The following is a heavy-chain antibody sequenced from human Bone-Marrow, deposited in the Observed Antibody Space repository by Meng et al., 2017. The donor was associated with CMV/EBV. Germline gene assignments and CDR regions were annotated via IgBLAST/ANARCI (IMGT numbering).Heavy chain of an antibody. CDR2: INPNNGDT. D-gene: IGHD6-19*01. Sequence: ASVKVSCKASGYTFSAHYIHWVRQTPGGGLEYMGWINPNNGDTNYAQKFQDRVTMTRDTSITTAYMDLSRLRSDDTAVYFCARFTVAGTTDWFDPWGQGSLVTFSS. CDR1: GYTFSAHY. J-gene: IGHJ5*02. CDR3: ARFTVAGTTDWFDP. V-gene: IGHV1-2*02.